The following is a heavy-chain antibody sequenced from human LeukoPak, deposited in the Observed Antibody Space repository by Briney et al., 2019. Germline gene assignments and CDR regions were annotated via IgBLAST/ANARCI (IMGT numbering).Heavy chain of an antibody. V-gene: IGHV1-69*01. CDR1: GGTFSSYA. CDR2: IIPIFGTA. CDR3: ASRSGYYRNFDY. D-gene: IGHD3-22*01. J-gene: IGHJ4*02. Sequence: GASVKVSCKASGGTFSSYAISWVRQAPGQGLEWTGGIIPIFGTANYAQKFQGRVTITADESTSTAYMELSSLRSEDTAVYYCASRSGYYRNFDYWGQGTLVTVSS.